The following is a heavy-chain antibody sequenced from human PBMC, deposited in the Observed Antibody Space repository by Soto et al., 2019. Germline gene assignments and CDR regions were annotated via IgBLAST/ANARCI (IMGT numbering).Heavy chain of an antibody. V-gene: IGHV3-23*01. J-gene: IGHJ4*01. Sequence: GGSLRLSCVASGLTFGSRAMTWVRQAPGEGLQWVSTITDTGGDAKYADSVRGRFVISRDNSKKTLYPQMTSLTAEDSAMYYCARGSTDSYPGNRIFDFWGRGTLVAVSS. CDR1: GLTFGSRA. CDR2: ITDTGGDA. CDR3: ARGSTDSYPGNRIFDF. D-gene: IGHD3-10*01.